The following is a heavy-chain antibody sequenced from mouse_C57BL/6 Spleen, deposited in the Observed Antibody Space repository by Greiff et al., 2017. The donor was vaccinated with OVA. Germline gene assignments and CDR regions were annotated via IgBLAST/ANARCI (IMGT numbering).Heavy chain of an antibody. CDR3: ARGYDYDEYFDV. Sequence: QVQLQQSGPELVKPGASVKISCKASGYAFSSSWMNWVKQRPGKGLEWIGRIYPGDGDTNYNGKFKGKATLTADKSSSTAYMQLSSLTSEDSAVCFCARGYDYDEYFDVWGTGTTVTVSS. D-gene: IGHD2-4*01. CDR1: GYAFSSSW. J-gene: IGHJ1*03. V-gene: IGHV1-82*01. CDR2: IYPGDGDT.